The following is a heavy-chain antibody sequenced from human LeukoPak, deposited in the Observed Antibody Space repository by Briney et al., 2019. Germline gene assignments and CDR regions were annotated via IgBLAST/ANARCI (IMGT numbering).Heavy chain of an antibody. D-gene: IGHD3-10*02. CDR3: AELGITMIGGV. CDR2: ISSSGSTI. CDR1: GFTFSSYE. Sequence: GGSLRLSCEASGFTFSSYEMNWVRQAPGKGLEWVSYISSSGSTIYYADSVKGRFTISRDSAKNSLYLQMNSLRAEDTAVYYCAELGITMIGGVWGKGTTVTISS. J-gene: IGHJ6*04. V-gene: IGHV3-48*03.